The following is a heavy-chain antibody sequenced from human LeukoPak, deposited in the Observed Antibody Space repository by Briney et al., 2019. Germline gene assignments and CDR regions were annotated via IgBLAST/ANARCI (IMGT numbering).Heavy chain of an antibody. CDR3: ARPLRYYYDSSGYYHDAFDI. CDR2: IYPGDSDT. CDR1: GYSFTSYW. Sequence: EESLKISCKGSGYSFTSYWIGWVRQMPGKGLEWMGIIYPGDSDTRYSPSFQGQVTISADKSISTAYLQWSSLKASDTAMYYCARPLRYYYDSSGYYHDAFDIWGQGTMVTVSS. V-gene: IGHV5-51*01. J-gene: IGHJ3*02. D-gene: IGHD3-22*01.